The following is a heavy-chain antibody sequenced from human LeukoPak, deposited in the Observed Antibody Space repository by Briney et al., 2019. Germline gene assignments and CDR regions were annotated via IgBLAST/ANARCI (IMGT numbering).Heavy chain of an antibody. Sequence: SETLSLTCTVSGGSISSSSYYWSWIRQPPGKGLEWIGYIYYSGSTNYNPSLKSRVTISVDTSKNQFSLKLSSVTAADTAVYYCARAFDYGGGRWDFDYWGQGTLVTVSS. CDR3: ARAFDYGGGRWDFDY. CDR1: GGSISSSSYY. D-gene: IGHD4-23*01. V-gene: IGHV4-61*01. J-gene: IGHJ4*02. CDR2: IYYSGST.